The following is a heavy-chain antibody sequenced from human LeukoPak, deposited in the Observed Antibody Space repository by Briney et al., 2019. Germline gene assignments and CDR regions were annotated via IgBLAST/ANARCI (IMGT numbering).Heavy chain of an antibody. J-gene: IGHJ6*04. CDR2: INHSGST. V-gene: IGHV4-34*01. CDR1: GGSFSGYY. D-gene: IGHD3-3*01. Sequence: PSETLSLTCAVYGGSFSGYYWSWIRQPPGKGLEWIGEINHSGSTNYNPSLKSRVTISVDTSKNQFSLKLSSVTAADTAVYYCARDIGRYDFWSGYSRDVWGKGTTVTVSS. CDR3: ARDIGRYDFWSGYSRDV.